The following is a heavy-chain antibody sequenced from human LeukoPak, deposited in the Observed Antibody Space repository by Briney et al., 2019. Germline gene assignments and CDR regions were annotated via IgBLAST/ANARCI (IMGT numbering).Heavy chain of an antibody. CDR1: GFTVSSNY. D-gene: IGHD1-26*01. J-gene: IGHJ3*02. CDR3: AFRSGSTRDVFDI. V-gene: IGHV3-66*01. Sequence: TGGSLRLSCAASGFTVSSNYMSWVRQAPGKGLEGGSVIYSGGRTYSTDSVKGRFTISRDNSKNTLYLQMNSLRAEHTAVYYFAFRSGSTRDVFDIWARGTMVPVSS. CDR2: IYSGGRT.